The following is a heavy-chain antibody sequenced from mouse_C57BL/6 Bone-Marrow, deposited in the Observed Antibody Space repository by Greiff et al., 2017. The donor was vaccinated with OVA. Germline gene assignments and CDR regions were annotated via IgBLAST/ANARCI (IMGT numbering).Heavy chain of an antibody. V-gene: IGHV1-69*01. D-gene: IGHD1-1*01. CDR2: IDPSASYT. CDR1: GYTFTSYW. J-gene: IGHJ2*01. CDR3: ARGVVAKDY. Sequence: QVQLQQPGAELVMPGASVKLSCKASGYTFTSYWMHWVKQRPGQGLEWIGEIDPSASYTNYNQKFKGKSTLTVDKSSSTASMQLSSLTSEDSAVYYCARGVVAKDYWGQGTTLTVSS.